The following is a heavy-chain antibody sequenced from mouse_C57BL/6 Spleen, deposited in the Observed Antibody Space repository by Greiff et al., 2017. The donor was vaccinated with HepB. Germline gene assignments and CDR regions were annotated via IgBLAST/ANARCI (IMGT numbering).Heavy chain of an antibody. D-gene: IGHD2-14*01. V-gene: IGHV7-3*01. CDR1: GFTFTDYY. CDR3: ERVPLGTGFDY. J-gene: IGHJ2*01. CDR2: IRNKANGYTT. Sequence: EVQVVESGGGLVQPGGSLSLSCAASGFTFTDYYMSWVRQPPGKALEWLGFIRNKANGYTTEYSATVKGRFTISRDNSQSILYLQMIALRAEDSATYYCERVPLGTGFDYGGQSTTLTVSS.